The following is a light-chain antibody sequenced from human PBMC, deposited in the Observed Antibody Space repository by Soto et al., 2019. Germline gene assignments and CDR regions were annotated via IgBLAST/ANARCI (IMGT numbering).Light chain of an antibody. J-gene: IGLJ1*01. Sequence: QSALTQPASVSGSPGKSITISCTGTSSDVGGYNYVSWYQQHPGKAPKLMIYDVSNRPSGVSNRFSGSKSGNTASLTISGLKAEDEADYYCSSYTSSSTLVFGTGTKLTVL. CDR1: SSDVGGYNY. CDR2: DVS. CDR3: SSYTSSSTLV. V-gene: IGLV2-14*01.